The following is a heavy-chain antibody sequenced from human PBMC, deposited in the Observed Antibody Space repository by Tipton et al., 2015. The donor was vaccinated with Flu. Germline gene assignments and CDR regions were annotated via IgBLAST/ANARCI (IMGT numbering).Heavy chain of an antibody. Sequence: TLSLTCGVFGSSISSTYYWGWFRQPPGKGLEWIGYMYYSGSTKYNPSLKSRVTISIDTSKNQFSLKLTSVTAADTAVYYCARDLKWSSAYYNPFGYWGQGILVTVSS. J-gene: IGHJ4*02. V-gene: IGHV4-61*01. D-gene: IGHD3-22*01. CDR2: MYYSGST. CDR3: ARDLKWSSAYYNPFGY. CDR1: GSSISSTYY.